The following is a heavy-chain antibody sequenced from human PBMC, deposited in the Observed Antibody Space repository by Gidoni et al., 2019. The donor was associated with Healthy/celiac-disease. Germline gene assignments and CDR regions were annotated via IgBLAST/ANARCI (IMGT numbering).Heavy chain of an antibody. CDR1: GFTFDDYA. J-gene: IGHJ6*03. D-gene: IGHD2-15*01. Sequence: EVQLVESGGGLVQPVRSLRLSCAASGFTFDDYAMHWVRQAPGKGLEWVSGISWKSGSIGYADSVKGRFTISRDNAKNSLYLQMNSLRAEDTALYYCAKEWRWRRYYYMDVWGKGTTVTVSS. CDR2: ISWKSGSI. CDR3: AKEWRWRRYYYMDV. V-gene: IGHV3-9*01.